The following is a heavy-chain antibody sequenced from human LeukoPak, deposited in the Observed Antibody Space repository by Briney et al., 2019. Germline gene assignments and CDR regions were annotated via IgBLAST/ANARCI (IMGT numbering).Heavy chain of an antibody. J-gene: IGHJ6*03. V-gene: IGHV3-30*02. CDR1: GFTFSTYN. CDR2: IRFDGSNK. D-gene: IGHD3-10*01. Sequence: QPGGSLRLSCVVSGFTFSTYNMNWVRQAPGKGLEWVAFIRFDGSNKYYADSVRGRFTISRDNSKNTLYLQMNTLRAEDTAVYYCAKDRATMAPYYNYMDLWGKGTTVTVFS. CDR3: AKDRATMAPYYNYMDL.